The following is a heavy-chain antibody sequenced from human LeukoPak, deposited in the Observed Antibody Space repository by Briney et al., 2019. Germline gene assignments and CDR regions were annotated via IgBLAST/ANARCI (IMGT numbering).Heavy chain of an antibody. J-gene: IGHJ5*02. CDR1: GFTFSSYS. Sequence: PGGSLRLSCAASGFTFSSYSMNWVRQAPGKGLEWVSYISSSSSTIYYADSVKGRFTISRDNAKNSLYLQMNSLRAEDTAVYYCARDSPASPLGAWGQGTLVIVSS. CDR2: ISSSSSTI. V-gene: IGHV3-48*01. CDR3: ARDSPASPLGA. D-gene: IGHD3-16*01.